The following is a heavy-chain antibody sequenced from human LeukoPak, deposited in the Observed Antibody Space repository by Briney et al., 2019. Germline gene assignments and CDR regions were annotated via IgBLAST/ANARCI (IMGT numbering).Heavy chain of an antibody. V-gene: IGHV3-21*01. CDR1: GFTFSSYH. J-gene: IGHJ4*02. Sequence: GGSLRLSCAASGFTFSSYHINWVRQAPGKGLEWVSSISSNSDYLYYADSVKGRFTISRDNAKNSLYLQMNSLRAEDTAVYYCARDKLWSSLDYWGQGTLVTVSS. D-gene: IGHD3-10*01. CDR3: ARDKLWSSLDY. CDR2: ISSNSDYL.